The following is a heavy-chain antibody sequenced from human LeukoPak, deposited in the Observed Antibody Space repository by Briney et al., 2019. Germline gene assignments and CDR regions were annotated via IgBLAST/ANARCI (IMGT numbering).Heavy chain of an antibody. Sequence: GGSLRLFCAASGLPFSSYWMSWVRQAPGKGLGWVANIKQEGSEKYYVDSVKGRFTISRDNAKHSLYLQMNSLRAEDTAVYYCARGREMATITDDAFDIWGQGTMVTVSS. CDR2: IKQEGSEK. CDR1: GLPFSSYW. J-gene: IGHJ3*02. CDR3: ARGREMATITDDAFDI. D-gene: IGHD5-24*01. V-gene: IGHV3-7*01.